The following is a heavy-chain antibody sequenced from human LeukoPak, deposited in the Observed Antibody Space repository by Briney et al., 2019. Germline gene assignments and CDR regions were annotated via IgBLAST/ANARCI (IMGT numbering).Heavy chain of an antibody. V-gene: IGHV1-18*01. Sequence: ASVKVSCKASGYTFTNYGISWVRQAPGQGLEWMGWISAYNGNTNYAQKLQGRVNMTRDTSTSTVYMELSSLRSEDTAVYYCARGYCSSTSCYTADDAFDIWGQGTMVTVSS. CDR2: ISAYNGNT. CDR1: GYTFTNYG. CDR3: ARGYCSSTSCYTADDAFDI. D-gene: IGHD2-2*02. J-gene: IGHJ3*02.